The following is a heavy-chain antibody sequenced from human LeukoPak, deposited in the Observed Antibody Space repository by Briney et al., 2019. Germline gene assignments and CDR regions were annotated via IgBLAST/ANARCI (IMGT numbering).Heavy chain of an antibody. Sequence: SETLSLTRAVYGGSFSGYYWSWIRQPPGKGLEWIGEINHSGSTNYNPSLKSRVTISVDTSKNQFSLKLSSVTAADTAVYYCAITMVRGVITLDYWGQGTLVTVSS. CDR1: GGSFSGYY. CDR3: AITMVRGVITLDY. J-gene: IGHJ4*02. CDR2: INHSGST. D-gene: IGHD3-10*01. V-gene: IGHV4-34*01.